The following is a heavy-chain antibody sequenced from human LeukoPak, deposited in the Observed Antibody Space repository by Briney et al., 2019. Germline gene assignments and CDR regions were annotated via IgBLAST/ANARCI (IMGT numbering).Heavy chain of an antibody. CDR1: GYTFTGYY. CDR2: INPSGGSA. D-gene: IGHD6-13*01. Sequence: ASVKVSCKASGYTFTGYYMHWVRQAPGQGLEWMGIINPSGGSASDAQKFQGRLTMTRDTSTSTLYMELSSLRSDDTAVYYCARTHRQQLVRAPDYWGQGTLVTVSS. V-gene: IGHV1-46*01. J-gene: IGHJ4*02. CDR3: ARTHRQQLVRAPDY.